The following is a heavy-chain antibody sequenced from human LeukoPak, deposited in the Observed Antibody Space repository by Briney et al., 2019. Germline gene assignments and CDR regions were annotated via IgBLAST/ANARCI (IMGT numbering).Heavy chain of an antibody. CDR1: GFTFDDYT. D-gene: IGHD3-22*01. V-gene: IGHV3-43*01. CDR3: AKDIGDSIGYNYFDS. Sequence: GGSLRLPCAASGFTFDDYTMHWVRRAPGKGLEWVSVISWHGSTTKYADSVRGRFTISRDNRKNSLSLQMNSLRPEDTALYYCAKDIGDSIGYNYFDSWGQGTLVTVSS. CDR2: ISWHGSTT. J-gene: IGHJ4*02.